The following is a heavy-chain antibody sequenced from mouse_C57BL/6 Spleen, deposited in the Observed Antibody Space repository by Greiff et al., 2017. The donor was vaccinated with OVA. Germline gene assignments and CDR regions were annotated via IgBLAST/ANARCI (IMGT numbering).Heavy chain of an antibody. CDR2: IRNKANGYTT. Sequence: EVKVVESGGGLVQPGGSLSLSCAASGFTFTDYYMSWVRQPPGKALEWLGFIRNKANGYTTEYSASVKGRFTISRDNSQSILYLQMNALRAEDSATYYCARYKYYYGSSYAMDYWGQGTSVTVSS. CDR3: ARYKYYYGSSYAMDY. CDR1: GFTFTDYY. D-gene: IGHD1-1*01. J-gene: IGHJ4*01. V-gene: IGHV7-3*01.